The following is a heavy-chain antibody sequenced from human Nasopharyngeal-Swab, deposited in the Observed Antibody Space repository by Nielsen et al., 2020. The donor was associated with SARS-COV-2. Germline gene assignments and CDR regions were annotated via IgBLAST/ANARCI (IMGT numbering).Heavy chain of an antibody. CDR2: IYSGGST. Sequence: GESLKISCAASGFTFSSYAMSWVRQAPGKGLEWVSVIYSGGSTYYADSVKGRFTISRDNSKNTLYLQMNSLRAEDTAVYYCARRTPITVTKGDAFDIWGQGTMLTVSS. J-gene: IGHJ3*02. D-gene: IGHD4-17*01. CDR1: GFTFSSYA. CDR3: ARRTPITVTKGDAFDI. V-gene: IGHV3-53*01.